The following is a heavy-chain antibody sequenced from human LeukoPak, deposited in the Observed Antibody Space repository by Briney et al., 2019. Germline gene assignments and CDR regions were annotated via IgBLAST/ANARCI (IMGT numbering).Heavy chain of an antibody. V-gene: IGHV4-34*01. D-gene: IGHD2-15*01. Sequence: KPSETLSLTCAVSGGSFSGYYWSWIRQPPGKGLEWIGEINHSGSTNYNPSLKSRVTISVDTSKNQFSLKLSSVTAADTAVYYCARTEGYCSGGSCYEFYFDYWGQGTLVTVSS. CDR3: ARTEGYCSGGSCYEFYFDY. CDR1: GGSFSGYY. CDR2: INHSGST. J-gene: IGHJ4*02.